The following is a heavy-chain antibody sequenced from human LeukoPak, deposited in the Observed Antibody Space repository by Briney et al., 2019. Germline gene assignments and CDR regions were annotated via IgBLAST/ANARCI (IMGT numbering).Heavy chain of an antibody. V-gene: IGHV3-21*04. J-gene: IGHJ4*02. CDR2: ISSSSSYI. CDR3: ARDRSRVRRWLQQVDY. CDR1: GFTFSSYS. D-gene: IGHD5-24*01. Sequence: GGSLRLSCAASGFTFSSYSMNWVRQAPGKGLEWVSSISSSSSYIYYADSVKGRFTISRDNAKNSLYLQMNSLRAEDTAVYYCARDRSRVRRWLQQVDYWGQGTLVTVSS.